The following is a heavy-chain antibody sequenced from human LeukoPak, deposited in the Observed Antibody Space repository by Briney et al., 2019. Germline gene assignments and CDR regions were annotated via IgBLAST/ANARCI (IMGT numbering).Heavy chain of an antibody. V-gene: IGHV4-38-2*01. J-gene: IGHJ4*02. Sequence: PSETLSLTCAVSGYSISSGYYWGWIRQPPGKGLEWIGSNYHSGSTYYNPSLKSRVTISVDTSKNQFSLKLSSVTAADTAVYYCARLGIDYWGQGTLVTVSS. CDR3: ARLGIDY. CDR1: GYSISSGYY. D-gene: IGHD7-27*01. CDR2: NYHSGST.